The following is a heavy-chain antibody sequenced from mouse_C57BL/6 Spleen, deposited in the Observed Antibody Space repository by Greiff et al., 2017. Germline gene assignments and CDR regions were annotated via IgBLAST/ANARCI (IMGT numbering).Heavy chain of an antibody. CDR1: GYAFSSYW. Sequence: VKLVESGAELVKPGASVKISCKASGYAFSSYWMNWVKQRPGKGLEWIGKIYPGDGDTNHNGKFKGKATLTADKSSITAYMQLSILTSEDSAVYFCARSYDGYPAYWGQGTLVTVSA. CDR2: IYPGDGDT. D-gene: IGHD2-3*01. V-gene: IGHV1-80*01. J-gene: IGHJ3*01. CDR3: ARSYDGYPAY.